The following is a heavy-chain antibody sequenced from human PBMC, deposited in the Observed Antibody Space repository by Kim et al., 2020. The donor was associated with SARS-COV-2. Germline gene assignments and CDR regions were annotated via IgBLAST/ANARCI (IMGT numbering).Heavy chain of an antibody. V-gene: IGHV1-58*02. J-gene: IGHJ6*02. CDR2: IVLGSGNT. CDR3: ATAYCGGDCYSFYYDYGLNV. D-gene: IGHD2-21*02. CDR1: GSTFTSSV. Sequence: SVKVSCKASGSTFTSSVMQWVRQARGQRLEWIRWIVLGSGNTHYAQKFQERVTITRDMSTSTAYMELSSLRSEDTAVYYCATAYCGGDCYSFYYDYGLNVWGQGTTVTVSS.